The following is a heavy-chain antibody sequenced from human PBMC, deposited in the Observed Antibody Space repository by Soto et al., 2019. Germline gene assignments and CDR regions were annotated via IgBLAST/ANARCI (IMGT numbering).Heavy chain of an antibody. CDR3: ANGRYFYDSSGYYHDAFDI. CDR2: ISGSGGST. V-gene: IGHV3-23*01. Sequence: GGSLRLSCAASGFTFSSYAMSWVRQAPGKGLEWVSAISGSGGSTYYADSVKGRFTISRDNSKNTLYLQMNSLRAEDKAVYYCANGRYFYDSSGYYHDAFDIWGQGTMVTVSS. D-gene: IGHD3-22*01. J-gene: IGHJ3*02. CDR1: GFTFSSYA.